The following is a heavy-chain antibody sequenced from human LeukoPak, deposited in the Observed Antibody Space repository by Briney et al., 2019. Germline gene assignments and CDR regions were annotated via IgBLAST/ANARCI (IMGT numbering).Heavy chain of an antibody. V-gene: IGHV3-21*01. D-gene: IGHD1-1*01. J-gene: IGHJ4*02. CDR1: GFTFSSYS. CDR2: ISSSSYI. Sequence: GGSLRLSCAASGFTFSSYSMNWVRQAPGKGLEWVSSISSSSYIYYADSVKGRFTISRDNSKNTLSLQMSSLRAEDTAVYYCAKAETMTQRGYFDYWGQGTLVTVSS. CDR3: AKAETMTQRGYFDY.